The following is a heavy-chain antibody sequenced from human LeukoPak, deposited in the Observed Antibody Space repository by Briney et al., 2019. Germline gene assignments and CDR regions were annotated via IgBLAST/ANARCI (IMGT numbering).Heavy chain of an antibody. V-gene: IGHV3-30*19. CDR2: ISYDGSNK. CDR3: ARDGITGYYYGYYFDY. CDR1: GFTFSSYG. J-gene: IGHJ4*02. Sequence: GGSLRLSCAASGFTFSSYGVHWVRQAPGKGLEWVAVISYDGSNKYYADSVKGRFTISRDNSKNTLYLQMNSLRAEDTAVYYCARDGITGYYYGYYFDYWGQGTLVTVSS. D-gene: IGHD5-18*01.